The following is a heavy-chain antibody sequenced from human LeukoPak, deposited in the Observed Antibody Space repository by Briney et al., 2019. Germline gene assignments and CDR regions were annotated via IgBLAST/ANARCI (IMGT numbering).Heavy chain of an antibody. D-gene: IGHD6-13*01. CDR1: GFTFSSYG. J-gene: IGHJ4*02. V-gene: IGHV3-30*02. Sequence: TGGSLRLSCAASGFTFSSYGMHWVRQAPGKGLEWVAFIRYDGSNKYYADSVKGRFTISRDNSKNTLYLQMNSLRAEDTAVYYCAKTISSSWYYFDYWGQGTLVTVSS. CDR2: IRYDGSNK. CDR3: AKTISSSWYYFDY.